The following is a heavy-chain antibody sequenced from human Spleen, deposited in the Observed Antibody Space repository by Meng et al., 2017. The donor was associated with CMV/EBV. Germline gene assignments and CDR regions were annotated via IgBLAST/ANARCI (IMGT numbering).Heavy chain of an antibody. CDR2: INHSGST. V-gene: IGHV4-34*01. CDR3: ARGAHDYSNYHYYYYGMDV. D-gene: IGHD4-11*01. Sequence: GSLRLSCAVYGCSFSGYYWSWIRQPPGKGLEWIGEINHSGSTNYNPSLKSRVTISVDTSKNQFSLKLSSVTAADTAVYYCARGAHDYSNYHYYYYGMDVWGQGTTVTVSS. CDR1: GCSFSGYY. J-gene: IGHJ6*02.